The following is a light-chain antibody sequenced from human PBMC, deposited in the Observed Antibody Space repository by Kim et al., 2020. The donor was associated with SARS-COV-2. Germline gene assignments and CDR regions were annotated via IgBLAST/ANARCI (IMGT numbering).Light chain of an antibody. CDR2: GAS. Sequence: ASVGDRVTTTCRASQDIRSDLGWYQQKPGKAPKLLIYGASTVQSGVPSRFSGSGSETEFTLTISSLQPEDFATYFCLKHNTYPLTVGRGTRVEIK. CDR3: LKHNTYPLT. J-gene: IGKJ5*01. CDR1: QDIRSD. V-gene: IGKV1-17*01.